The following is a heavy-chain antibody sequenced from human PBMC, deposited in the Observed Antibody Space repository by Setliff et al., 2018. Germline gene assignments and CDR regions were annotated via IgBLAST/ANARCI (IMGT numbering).Heavy chain of an antibody. J-gene: IGHJ4*02. V-gene: IGHV4-30-4*08. CDR3: ARESRYYYDNLGTLDY. CDR2: IYYSGST. Sequence: PSETLSLTCTVSGGSISSGDYYWSWIRRPPGKGLEWIGYIYYSGSTYYNPSLKSRVTISVDTSKNQFSLKLSSVTAADTAVYYCARESRYYYDNLGTLDYWGQGTLVTVSS. D-gene: IGHD3-22*01. CDR1: GGSISSGDYY.